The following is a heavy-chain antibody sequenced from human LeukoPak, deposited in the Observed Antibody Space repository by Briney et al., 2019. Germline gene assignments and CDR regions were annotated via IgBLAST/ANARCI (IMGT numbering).Heavy chain of an antibody. D-gene: IGHD5-18*01. CDR1: GFTFSSYA. V-gene: IGHV3-30-3*01. CDR3: ARDTWALKRGYSYGYVGYFDY. J-gene: IGHJ4*02. Sequence: GGSLRLSCAASGFTFSSYAMHWVRQAPGKGLEWVAVISHDGSNKYYADSVKGRFTITRDNSKNTLYLQMNSLRAEDTAVYYCARDTWALKRGYSYGYVGYFDYWGQGTLVTVSS. CDR2: ISHDGSNK.